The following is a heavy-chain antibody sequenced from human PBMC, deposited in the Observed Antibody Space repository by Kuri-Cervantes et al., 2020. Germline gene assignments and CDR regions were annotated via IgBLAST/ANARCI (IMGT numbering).Heavy chain of an antibody. CDR1: GFTFSSYS. J-gene: IGHJ5*02. Sequence: GGSLRLSFAASGFTFSSYSMNWVRQAPGKGLEWVSAISGSGGSTYYADSVKGRFTISRDNSKNTLYLQMNSLRAEDTAVYYCARANGIATNKNWFDPWGQGTLVTVSS. D-gene: IGHD6-13*01. CDR3: ARANGIATNKNWFDP. CDR2: ISGSGGST. V-gene: IGHV3-23*01.